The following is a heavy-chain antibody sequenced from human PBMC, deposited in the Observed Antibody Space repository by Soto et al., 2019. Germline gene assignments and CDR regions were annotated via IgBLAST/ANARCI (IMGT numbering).Heavy chain of an antibody. V-gene: IGHV4-30-4*01. CDR1: GGSISSGDYY. D-gene: IGHD2-15*01. J-gene: IGHJ4*02. CDR2: IYYSGST. CDR3: ARAAPYCSGGSCNRGPCYLDY. Sequence: SETLSLTCTVSGGSISSGDYYWSWIRQPPGKGLEWIGYIYYSGSTYYNPSLKSLVTISVDTSKNQFSLKLSSVTAADTAVYYCARAAPYCSGGSCNRGPCYLDYWGQGTLVTVSS.